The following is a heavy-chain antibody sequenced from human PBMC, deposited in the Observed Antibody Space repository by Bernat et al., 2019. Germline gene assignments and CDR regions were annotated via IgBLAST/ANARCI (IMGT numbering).Heavy chain of an antibody. CDR1: GFTFSSYW. CDR3: ARSFYDFWGGYYLFDAFDI. D-gene: IGHD3-3*01. V-gene: IGHV3-7*01. J-gene: IGHJ3*02. Sequence: EVQLVESGGGLVQPGGSLRLSCAASGFTFSSYWMSWVRQAPGKGLEWVANIKQDGSEKYYVDSVKGRFTISRDNAKNSLYLQMNSLRAEDTAVYYCARSFYDFWGGYYLFDAFDIWGQGTMVTVSS. CDR2: IKQDGSEK.